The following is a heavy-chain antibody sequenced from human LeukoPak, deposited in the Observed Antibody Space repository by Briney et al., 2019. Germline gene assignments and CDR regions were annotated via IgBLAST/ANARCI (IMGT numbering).Heavy chain of an antibody. CDR3: GRDALVGYFSYYYMDV. D-gene: IGHD2-15*01. V-gene: IGHV4-59*11. J-gene: IGHJ6*03. CDR2: IPNSGST. CDR1: GGSISSHY. Sequence: PSETLSLTCTVSGGSISSHYWTWVRQSPGKGLEWVGDIPNSGSTSYNPSLKSRVTISIDTSKHQFSLKLSSVTAADTAVYYCGRDALVGYFSYYYMDVWGKGTTVTVSS.